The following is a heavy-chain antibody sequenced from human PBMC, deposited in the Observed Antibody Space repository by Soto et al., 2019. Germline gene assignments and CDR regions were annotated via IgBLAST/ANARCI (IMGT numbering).Heavy chain of an antibody. J-gene: IGHJ4*02. CDR1: GYTLTELS. CDR3: ATAPRIAVVDY. V-gene: IGHV1-24*01. D-gene: IGHD6-19*01. Sequence: ASVKVSCKVSGYTLTELSMHWVRQPPGKGLEWMGGFGPEEGETIYAQKFQGRVTMTEDTSTDTAYMELSSLRSEDTAVYYGATAPRIAVVDYWGQGTLVTVSS. CDR2: FGPEEGET.